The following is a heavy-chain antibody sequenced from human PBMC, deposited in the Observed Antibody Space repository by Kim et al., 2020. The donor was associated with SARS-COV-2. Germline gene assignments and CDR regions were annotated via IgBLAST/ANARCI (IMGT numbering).Heavy chain of an antibody. CDR3: AGFSADMMSMMWGRGGWFDP. D-gene: IGHD3-16*01. CDR2: ISHRGSP. J-gene: IGHJ5*02. Sequence: SETLSLTCAVSGGSISSLSWWSWVRQAPGKGLEWIGEISHRGSPNYHPSLKSRMTISIDNSKNQFSLKLTSVTAADTAIYFCAGFSADMMSMMWGRGGWFDPWGQGTLDTVSS. CDR1: GGSISSLSW. V-gene: IGHV4-4*02.